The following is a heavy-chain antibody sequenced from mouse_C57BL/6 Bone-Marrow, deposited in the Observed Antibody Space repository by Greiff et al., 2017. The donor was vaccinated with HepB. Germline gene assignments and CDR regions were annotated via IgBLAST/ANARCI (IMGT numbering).Heavy chain of an antibody. V-gene: IGHV1-69*01. D-gene: IGHD1-1*01. J-gene: IGHJ4*01. CDR3: AREGNYGSSYGDYAMDY. Sequence: QVQLQQPGAELVMPGASVKLSCKASGYTFTSYWMHWVKQRPGQGLEWIGEIDPSDSYTNYNQKCKGKSTLTVDKSSSTAYMQLSSLTSEDSAVYYCAREGNYGSSYGDYAMDYWGQGTSVTVSS. CDR1: GYTFTSYW. CDR2: IDPSDSYT.